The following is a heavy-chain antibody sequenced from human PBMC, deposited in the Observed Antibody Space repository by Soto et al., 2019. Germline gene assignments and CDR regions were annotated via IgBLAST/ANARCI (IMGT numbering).Heavy chain of an antibody. CDR2: ISSSGSTI. V-gene: IGHV3-48*03. D-gene: IGHD3-22*01. Sequence: GGSLRLSCAASGFTFSSYEMNWVRQAPGKGLEWVSYISSSGSTIYYADSVKGRFTISRDNAKNSLYLQMNSLRAEDTAVYYCARVTYYYDSSGYHHDAFDIWGQGTMVTV. J-gene: IGHJ3*02. CDR1: GFTFSSYE. CDR3: ARVTYYYDSSGYHHDAFDI.